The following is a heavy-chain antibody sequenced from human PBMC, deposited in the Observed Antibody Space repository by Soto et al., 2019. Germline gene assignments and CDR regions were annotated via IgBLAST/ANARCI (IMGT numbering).Heavy chain of an antibody. CDR2: IYYSGST. CDR1: GGSISSYY. D-gene: IGHD6-6*01. CDR3: AREYSSSITWFDP. J-gene: IGHJ5*02. Sequence: PSETLSLTCTVSGGSISSYYWSWIRQPPGKGLEWIGYIYYSGSTNYNPSLKSRVTISVDTSKNQFSLKLSSVTAADTAVYYCAREYSSSITWFDPWGQGPLVTVSS. V-gene: IGHV4-59*01.